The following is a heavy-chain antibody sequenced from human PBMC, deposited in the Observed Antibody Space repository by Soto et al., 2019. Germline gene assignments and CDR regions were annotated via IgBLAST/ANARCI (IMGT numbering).Heavy chain of an antibody. CDR1: GGSISSSSYY. CDR3: ARHRNNYYGSGSYYNPFSYFDY. D-gene: IGHD3-10*01. V-gene: IGHV4-39*01. Sequence: PSETLSLTCTVSGGSISSSSYYWGWIRQPPGKGLEWIGSIYYSGSTYYNPSLKSRVTISVDTSKNQFSLKLSSVTAADTAVYYCARHRNNYYGSGSYYNPFSYFDYWGQGTLVTVS. J-gene: IGHJ4*02. CDR2: IYYSGST.